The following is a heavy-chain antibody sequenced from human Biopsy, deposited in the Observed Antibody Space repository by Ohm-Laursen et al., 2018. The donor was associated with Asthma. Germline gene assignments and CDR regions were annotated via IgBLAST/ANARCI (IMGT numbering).Heavy chain of an antibody. CDR3: AKDVFPGWELRRGPDY. J-gene: IGHJ4*02. CDR2: ISFDGSNK. Sequence: SSLRLSCSACGLAFSNYGMHRVRQAPGKGLDWVAVISFDGSNKNYTDSVKGRFTTSRDNSRNTLHLQMNSLRAEDTAVYYCAKDVFPGWELRRGPDYWGQGTLVTVSS. CDR1: GLAFSNYG. D-gene: IGHD1-26*01. V-gene: IGHV3-30*18.